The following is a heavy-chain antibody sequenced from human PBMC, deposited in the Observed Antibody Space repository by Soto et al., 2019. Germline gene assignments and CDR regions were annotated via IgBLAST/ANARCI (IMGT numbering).Heavy chain of an antibody. J-gene: IGHJ5*02. D-gene: IGHD2-21*01. CDR3: AGVRGPCGGGECCPPSPNWFDP. V-gene: IGHV4-30-2*01. Sequence: QLQLQESGSGLVKPSQTLSLTCAVSGGSISSGGYSWSWIRQPPGKGLEWIGYIYHSGSTYYNPYPERRVTISVVRSKNQFSLKLSSVTAADSAVYSWAGVRGPCGGGECCPPSPNWFDPWGQGTLVTVSS. CDR2: IYHSGST. CDR1: GGSISSGGYS.